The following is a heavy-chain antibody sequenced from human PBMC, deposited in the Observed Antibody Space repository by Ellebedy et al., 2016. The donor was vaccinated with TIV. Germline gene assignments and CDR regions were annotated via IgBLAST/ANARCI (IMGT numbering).Heavy chain of an antibody. V-gene: IGHV5-51*01. D-gene: IGHD3-10*01. J-gene: IGHJ6*02. CDR1: GYTFTNKW. CDR2: IYPGDSDI. Sequence: GESLKISCEASGYTFTNKWIAWVRQTPGKGLEWMGVIYPGDSDIRYNPSLQGHVSISVDKSISTAYLQWSSLKASDTAIYYGARHYLGPAYGMDVWGPGTTLTVSS. CDR3: ARHYLGPAYGMDV.